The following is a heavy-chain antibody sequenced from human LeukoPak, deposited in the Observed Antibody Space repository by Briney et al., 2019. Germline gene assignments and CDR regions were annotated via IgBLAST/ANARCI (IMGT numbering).Heavy chain of an antibody. CDR2: ISYDGSNK. V-gene: IGHV3-30-3*01. Sequence: GRSLSLSWSPSGLSPSIDSVRSVRQAPGKGLEWVAVISYDGSNKYYADSVKGRFTISRDNSKNTLYLQMNSLRAEDTAVYYCARDPETYGSGSYCYDWGGGALVTVSS. CDR3: ARDPETYGSGSYCYD. D-gene: IGHD3-10*01. J-gene: IGHJ4*02. CDR1: GLSPSIDS.